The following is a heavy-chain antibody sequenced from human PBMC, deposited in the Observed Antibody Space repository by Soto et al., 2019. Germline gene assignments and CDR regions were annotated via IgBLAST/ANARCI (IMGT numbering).Heavy chain of an antibody. CDR2: IIPIFGTA. J-gene: IGHJ6*02. CDR1: RVAFSKFI. Sequence: VKVSCKASRVAFSKFIVTWVRQAPGLGLEWVGGIIPIFGTANYAQKFQGRVTITADESTSTSYMEVNNLRSEDTAVYYCAKVRYSSPMGYYYGMDVWGQGTTVTVSS. CDR3: AKVRYSSPMGYYYGMDV. V-gene: IGHV1-69*13. D-gene: IGHD6-19*01.